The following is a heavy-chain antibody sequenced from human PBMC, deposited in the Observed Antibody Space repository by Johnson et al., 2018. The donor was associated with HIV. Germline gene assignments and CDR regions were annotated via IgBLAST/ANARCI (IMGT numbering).Heavy chain of an antibody. D-gene: IGHD3-10*01. CDR1: GFTFSSYG. CDR2: IWYDGSNK. V-gene: IGHV3-33*01. Sequence: QVQLVESGGGVVQPGRSLRLSCAASGFTFSSYGMHWVRQAPGKGLAWVAVIWYDGSNKYYADSVKGRFTISRDNSKNTLYLQMNSLRAGDTAVYYCARDTHGEGAFDIWGQGTMVTVSS. CDR3: ARDTHGEGAFDI. J-gene: IGHJ3*02.